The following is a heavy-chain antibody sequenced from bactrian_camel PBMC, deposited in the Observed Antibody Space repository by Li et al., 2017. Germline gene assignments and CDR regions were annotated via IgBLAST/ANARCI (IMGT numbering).Heavy chain of an antibody. Sequence: HVQLVESGGGSVPPGGSVRLSCAASGNTYNLNCLGWFRQSLGKERERVASISDGGGARQLYADSVQGRFTISRDNAKNTLYLDMNTLKPEDTAIYYCAARLAGTFCGRKEKEYNYWGQGTQVTVS. V-gene: IGHV3S53*01. CDR1: GNTYNLNC. CDR3: AARLAGTFCGRKEKEYNY. CDR2: ISDGGGA. D-gene: IGHD4*01. J-gene: IGHJ4*01.